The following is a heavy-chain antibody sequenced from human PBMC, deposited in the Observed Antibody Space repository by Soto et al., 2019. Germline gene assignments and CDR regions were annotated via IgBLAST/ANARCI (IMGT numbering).Heavy chain of an antibody. CDR2: IKQDGSEK. D-gene: IGHD2-15*01. V-gene: IGHV3-7*05. J-gene: IGHJ4*02. CDR3: ARHYCSGGSCYSDSVAYFDY. CDR1: GFTFSSYW. Sequence: GGSLRLSCAASGFTFSSYWMSWVRQAPGKGLEWVANIKQDGSEKYYVDSVKGRFTISRDNAKNSLYLQMNSLRAEDTAVYYCARHYCSGGSCYSDSVAYFDYWGQGTLVTVSS.